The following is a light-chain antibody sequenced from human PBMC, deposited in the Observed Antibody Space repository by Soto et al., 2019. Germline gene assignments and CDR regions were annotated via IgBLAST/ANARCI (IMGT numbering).Light chain of an antibody. CDR1: QSVYNSY. V-gene: IGKV3-20*01. CDR2: GAS. J-gene: IGKJ2*01. Sequence: EIVLTQSPGTLSLSPGERATLSCRASQSVYNSYLAWYQQKPGQAPRLLINGASNSATGIPDRFSGSGSGTDFTLTISSLEPEDCGVYYCQQYGSPPHTFGQGTKLQIK. CDR3: QQYGSPPHT.